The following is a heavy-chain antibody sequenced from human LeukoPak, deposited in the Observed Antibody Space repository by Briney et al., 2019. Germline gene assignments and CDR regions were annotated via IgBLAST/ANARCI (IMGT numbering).Heavy chain of an antibody. Sequence: GGSLRLSCAASGFTFSSYGMHWVRQAPGKGLEWVGRIKSKTDGGTTDYAAPVKGRFTISRDDSKNTLYLQMNSLKTEDTAVYYCTTEFGVAPPFDYWGQGTLVTVSS. V-gene: IGHV3-15*01. CDR3: TTEFGVAPPFDY. CDR2: IKSKTDGGTT. D-gene: IGHD3-3*01. J-gene: IGHJ4*02. CDR1: GFTFSSYG.